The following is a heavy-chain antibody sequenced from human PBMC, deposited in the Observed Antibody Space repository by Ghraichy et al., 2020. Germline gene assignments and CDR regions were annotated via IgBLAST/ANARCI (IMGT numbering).Heavy chain of an antibody. V-gene: IGHV1-18*04. Sequence: ASVKVSCKASGYTFTSYGISWVRQAPGQGLEWMGWISAYNGNTNYAQKLQGRVTMTTDTSTSTAYMELRSLRSDDTAVYYCARERSRYSGSYYEDYWGQGTLVTVSS. CDR3: ARERSRYSGSYYEDY. CDR1: GYTFTSYG. CDR2: ISAYNGNT. J-gene: IGHJ4*02. D-gene: IGHD1-26*01.